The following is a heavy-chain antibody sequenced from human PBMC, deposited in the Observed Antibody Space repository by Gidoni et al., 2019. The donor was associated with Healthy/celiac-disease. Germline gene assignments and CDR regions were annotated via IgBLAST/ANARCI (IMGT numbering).Heavy chain of an antibody. V-gene: IGHV4-61*01. CDR3: ARRTRNFAFDI. J-gene: IGHJ3*02. Sequence: QVQLQESGPGLVKPSETLSLTCTVSGGSVSSGRDYWRWIRQPPGKGLECIGYIYYSGSTNYNPSLKSRVTISVDTSKNQFSLKLSSVTAADTAVYYCARRTRNFAFDIWGQGTMVTVSS. D-gene: IGHD1-7*01. CDR2: IYYSGST. CDR1: GGSVSSGRDY.